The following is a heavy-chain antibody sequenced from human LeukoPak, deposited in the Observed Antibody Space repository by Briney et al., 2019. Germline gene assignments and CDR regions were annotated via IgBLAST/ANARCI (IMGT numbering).Heavy chain of an antibody. J-gene: IGHJ4*02. CDR1: GGSVSSGGYY. CDR2: IYYSGST. D-gene: IGHD3-3*01. Sequence: SEALSLTCTVSGGSVSSGGYYWSWIRQPPGKGLEWIGNIYYSGSTYYNPSLKSRVTISVDTSKNQFSLKLSSVTAADTAMYYCARVDFGVIGNFDYWGQGTLVTVSS. V-gene: IGHV4-61*08. CDR3: ARVDFGVIGNFDY.